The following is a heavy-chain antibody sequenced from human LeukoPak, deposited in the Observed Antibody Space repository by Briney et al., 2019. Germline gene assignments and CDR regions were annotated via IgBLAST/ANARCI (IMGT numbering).Heavy chain of an antibody. Sequence: PGGSLRLSCAASGFTFSSYAMSWVRQAPGKGLEWVSAISGSGGSTYYADAVKGRFTISRDNSENTLYLQMNSLRAEDTAVYYCAKNAVRGVIMPAFDIWGQGTMVTVSS. CDR2: ISGSGGST. CDR1: GFTFSSYA. D-gene: IGHD3-10*01. V-gene: IGHV3-23*01. J-gene: IGHJ3*02. CDR3: AKNAVRGVIMPAFDI.